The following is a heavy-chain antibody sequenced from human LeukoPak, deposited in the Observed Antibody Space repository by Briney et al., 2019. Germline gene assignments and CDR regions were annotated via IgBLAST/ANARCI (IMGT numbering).Heavy chain of an antibody. D-gene: IGHD2-15*01. J-gene: IGHJ6*03. CDR3: ARDRRVYLGYCSGGSCYSGYYYYMDV. CDR2: TYYRSKWYN. Sequence: SQTLSLTCAISGDSVSSNSAAWNWIRQSPSRGLEWLGRTYYRSKWYNGYAVSVKSRITINPDTSKNQFSLQLNSVTPEDTAVYYCARDRRVYLGYCSGGSCYSGYYYYMDVWGKGTTVTVSS. V-gene: IGHV6-1*01. CDR1: GDSVSSNSAA.